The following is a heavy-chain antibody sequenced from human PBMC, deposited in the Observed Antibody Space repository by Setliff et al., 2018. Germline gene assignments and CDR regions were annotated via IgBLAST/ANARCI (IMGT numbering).Heavy chain of an antibody. V-gene: IGHV3-7*01. CDR1: GFSFSRPC. D-gene: IGHD3-22*01. J-gene: IGHJ3*02. CDR3: GRDDADNYDAFDN. CDR2: IKQDGSTK. Sequence: GGSLRLSCVVSGFSFSRPCMIWVRQAPGKGLEWVADIKQDGSTKYYLDSVKGRFTISRDNDKRSLYLQMNGLRADDTGVYYCGRDDADNYDAFDNWGQGTLVTVSS.